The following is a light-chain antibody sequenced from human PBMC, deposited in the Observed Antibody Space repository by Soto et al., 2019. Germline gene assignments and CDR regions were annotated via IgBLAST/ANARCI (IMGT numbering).Light chain of an antibody. CDR2: YDD. CDR1: SSNIGNNA. CDR3: AAWDDSLNGVV. Sequence: QSVLTEPPSVSEDPRQRVTISCSGSSSNIGNNAVNWYQQLPGKAPKLLIYYDDLLPSGVSDRFSGSKSGTSASLAISGLQSEDEADYYSAAWDDSLNGVVFGGGTKLTVL. V-gene: IGLV1-36*01. J-gene: IGLJ2*01.